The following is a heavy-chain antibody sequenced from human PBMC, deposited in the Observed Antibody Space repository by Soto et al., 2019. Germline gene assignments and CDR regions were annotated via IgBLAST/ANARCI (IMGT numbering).Heavy chain of an antibody. Sequence: PGGSLRLSCAASGFTFSSHAMSWVRQAPGKGLEWVSAISGSGGSTYYADSVKGRFTISRDNSKNTLYLQMNSLRAEDTAVYYCAKEPTAIVPLGPPSFDYWGQGTLVTVSS. J-gene: IGHJ4*02. CDR3: AKEPTAIVPLGPPSFDY. V-gene: IGHV3-23*01. CDR1: GFTFSSHA. CDR2: ISGSGGST. D-gene: IGHD5-18*01.